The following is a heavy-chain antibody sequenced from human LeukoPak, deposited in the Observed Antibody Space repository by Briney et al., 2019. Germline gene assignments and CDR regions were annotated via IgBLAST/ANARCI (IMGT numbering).Heavy chain of an antibody. J-gene: IGHJ4*02. CDR1: GFSFSGHD. CDR3: AKDVPNHDY. D-gene: IGHD1-14*01. Sequence: PGGSLRLSCTASGFSFSGHDMHWVRQAPGKGLEWVSFIRYDGSKTFYADSVKGRFTISRDNSNNTMYLQMNILSTEDTAVYYCAKDVPNHDYWGQGTLVTVSS. V-gene: IGHV3-30*02. CDR2: IRYDGSKT.